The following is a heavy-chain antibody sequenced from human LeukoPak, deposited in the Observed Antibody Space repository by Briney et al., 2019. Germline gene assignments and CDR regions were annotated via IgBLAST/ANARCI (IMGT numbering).Heavy chain of an antibody. D-gene: IGHD6-6*01. J-gene: IGHJ5*02. CDR3: ARGRDSSSSVEDEDIISHNNWFDP. CDR1: GYTFTSYD. Sequence: ASVRVSCKASGYTFTSYDINWVRQATGQGLEWMGWMNPNSGNTGYAKKFQGRVTMTRNTSISTAYMELSSLRSEDTAVYYCARGRDSSSSVEDEDIISHNNWFDPWGQGTLVTVSS. CDR2: MNPNSGNT. V-gene: IGHV1-8*01.